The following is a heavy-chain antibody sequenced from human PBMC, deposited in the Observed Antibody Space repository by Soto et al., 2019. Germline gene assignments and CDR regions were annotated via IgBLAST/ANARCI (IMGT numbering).Heavy chain of an antibody. V-gene: IGHV1-18*01. J-gene: IGHJ6*02. CDR1: GYTFTSYG. CDR2: ISAYNGNT. D-gene: IGHD2-15*01. Sequence: GASVKVSCKASGYTFTSYGISWVRQAPGQGLEWMGWISAYNGNTNYAQKLQGRVTMTTDTSTSTAYMELRSLRSDDTAVYYCARDGYCSGGSCYSYYYYGMDVWGQGTTVTVSS. CDR3: ARDGYCSGGSCYSYYYYGMDV.